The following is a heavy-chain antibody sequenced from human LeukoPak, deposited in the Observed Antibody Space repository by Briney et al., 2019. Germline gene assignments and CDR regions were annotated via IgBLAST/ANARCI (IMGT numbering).Heavy chain of an antibody. V-gene: IGHV3-30*18. CDR2: ISYDGSAG. CDR1: GCTFSSFG. D-gene: IGHD6-19*01. J-gene: IGHJ4*02. CDR3: AKDQSRAVTGTWDF. Sequence: GTSLRLSCAASGCTFSSFGIHWVRHAPGKGLEWVALISYDGSAGYYADSVRGRFTVSRDNSKTTVYLQMNRLRPEDPAVYHCAKDQSRAVTGTWDFWGQGTLVTVSS.